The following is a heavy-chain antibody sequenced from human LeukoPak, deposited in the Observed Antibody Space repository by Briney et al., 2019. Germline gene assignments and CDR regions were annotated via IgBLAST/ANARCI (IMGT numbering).Heavy chain of an antibody. CDR1: GDSISTYY. J-gene: IGHJ4*02. CDR2: IYYRVTS. Sequence: SETLFLTCTVSGDSISTYYWSWIRQPPGKGLEWIGYIYYRVTSDYNPSLKSRVTMSVDMSTRQISLKLSSVTAADTAVYYCARGVGGDGSGSLWGPGTLVTVSS. CDR3: ARGVGGDGSGSL. V-gene: IGHV4-59*01. D-gene: IGHD3-10*01.